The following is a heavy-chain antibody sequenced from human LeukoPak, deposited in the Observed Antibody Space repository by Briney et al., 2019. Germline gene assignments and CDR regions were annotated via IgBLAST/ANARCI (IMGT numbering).Heavy chain of an antibody. CDR3: ARDTLDFYSSSPGLGYMDV. CDR2: IYTSGST. J-gene: IGHJ6*03. Sequence: SETLSLTCTVSGGSISSYYWSWIRQPAGKGLEWIGRIYTSGSTNYNPSLKSRVTMSVDTSKNQFSLKLSSVTAADTAVYYCARDTLDFYSSSPGLGYMDVWGKGTTATVSS. V-gene: IGHV4-4*07. D-gene: IGHD6-6*01. CDR1: GGSISSYY.